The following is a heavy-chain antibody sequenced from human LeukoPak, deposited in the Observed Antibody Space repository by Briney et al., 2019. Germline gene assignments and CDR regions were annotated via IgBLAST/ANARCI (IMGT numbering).Heavy chain of an antibody. CDR3: TRLPYYYDSSGYYYFSFDY. Sequence: SETLSLTCAVYGGSFSGYYWSWIRQPPGKGLEWIGEINHSGSTNYNPSLKSRVTISVDTSKNQFSLKLSSVTAADTAVYYCTRLPYYYDSSGYYYFSFDYWGQGTLVTVSS. CDR2: INHSGST. CDR1: GGSFSGYY. J-gene: IGHJ4*02. D-gene: IGHD3-22*01. V-gene: IGHV4-34*01.